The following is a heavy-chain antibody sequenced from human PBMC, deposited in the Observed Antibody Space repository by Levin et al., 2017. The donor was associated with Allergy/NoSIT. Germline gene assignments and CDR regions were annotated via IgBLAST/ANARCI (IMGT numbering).Heavy chain of an antibody. J-gene: IGHJ4*02. Sequence: SQTLSLTCTVSGGSISSSSYYWGWIRQPPGKGLEWIGSIYYSGSTYYNPSLKSRVTISVDTSKNQFSLKLSSVTAADTAVYYCARRLIVVVPGGYFDYWGQGTLVTVSS. CDR3: ARRLIVVVPGGYFDY. CDR2: IYYSGST. V-gene: IGHV4-39*01. CDR1: GGSISSSSYY. D-gene: IGHD3-22*01.